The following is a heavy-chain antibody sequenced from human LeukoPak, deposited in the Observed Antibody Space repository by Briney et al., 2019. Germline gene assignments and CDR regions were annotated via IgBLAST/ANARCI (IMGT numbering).Heavy chain of an antibody. CDR1: GYTFIGYY. CDR2: INPNSGGT. D-gene: IGHD1-7*01. Sequence: ASVKVSCKASGYTFIGYYMHWVRQAPGQGLEWMGWINPNSGGTNYAQKFQGRVTMTRDTSISTAYMELSRLRSDDTAVYYCARDSKGITGTTPNLDYWGQGTLVTVSS. J-gene: IGHJ4*02. V-gene: IGHV1-2*02. CDR3: ARDSKGITGTTPNLDY.